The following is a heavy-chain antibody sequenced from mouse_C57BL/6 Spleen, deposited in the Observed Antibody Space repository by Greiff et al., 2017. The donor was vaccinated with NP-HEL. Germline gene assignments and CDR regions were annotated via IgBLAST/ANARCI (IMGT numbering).Heavy chain of an antibody. CDR2: IYPRSGNT. Sequence: VQLQQSGAELARPGASVKLSCKASGYTFTSYGISWVKQRTGQGLEWIGEIYPRSGNTYYNEKFKGKATLTADKSSSTAYMELRSLTSEDSAVYFCARKLGREGYYFDYWGQGTTLTVSS. CDR1: GYTFTSYG. J-gene: IGHJ2*01. V-gene: IGHV1-81*01. CDR3: ARKLGREGYYFDY. D-gene: IGHD4-1*01.